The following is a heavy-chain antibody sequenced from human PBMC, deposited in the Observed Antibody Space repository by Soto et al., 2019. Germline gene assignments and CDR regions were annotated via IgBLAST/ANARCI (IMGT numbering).Heavy chain of an antibody. D-gene: IGHD6-6*01. J-gene: IGHJ5*02. Sequence: SQTLSLTCAISGDSVSSNSAAWNWIRQSPSRGLEWLGRTCYRSKWYNDYAVSVKSRITISPDTSKNQFSLQLNSVTPEDTAVYYCARGVTSIAARPPPNNWFDPWGQGTLVTVSS. CDR1: GDSVSSNSAA. CDR2: TCYRSKWYN. CDR3: ARGVTSIAARPPPNNWFDP. V-gene: IGHV6-1*01.